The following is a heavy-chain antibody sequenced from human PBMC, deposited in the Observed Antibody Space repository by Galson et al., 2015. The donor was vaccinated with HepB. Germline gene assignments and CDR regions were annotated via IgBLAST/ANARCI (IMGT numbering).Heavy chain of an antibody. Sequence: QSGAEVKKPGESLKISCKGSGYGFASYWIGWVRQMPGKGLEWMGIIYPGDSDTKYNPSFRGQVTISADKSTTTAYLRWSSLKASDTAMYYCARHAWERQFRDAFDIWGQGTMVTVSS. CDR1: GYGFASYW. CDR3: ARHAWERQFRDAFDI. J-gene: IGHJ3*02. D-gene: IGHD1-1*01. V-gene: IGHV5-51*01. CDR2: IYPGDSDT.